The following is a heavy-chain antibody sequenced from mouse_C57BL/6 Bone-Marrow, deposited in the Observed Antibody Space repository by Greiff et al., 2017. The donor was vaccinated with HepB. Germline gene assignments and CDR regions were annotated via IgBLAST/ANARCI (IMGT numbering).Heavy chain of an antibody. CDR1: GYTFTSYT. D-gene: IGHD2-14*01. Sequence: QVQLQQSGADLARPGASVKLSCTASGYTFTSYTMHWVKQRPGQGLEWIGYINPSSGYTKYNQKFKDKATLTADKSSSTAYLQLSSLTSEDAAVYYCASIQYAYAMDYWGQGTSVTVSS. CDR3: ASIQYAYAMDY. V-gene: IGHV1-4*01. J-gene: IGHJ4*01. CDR2: INPSSGYT.